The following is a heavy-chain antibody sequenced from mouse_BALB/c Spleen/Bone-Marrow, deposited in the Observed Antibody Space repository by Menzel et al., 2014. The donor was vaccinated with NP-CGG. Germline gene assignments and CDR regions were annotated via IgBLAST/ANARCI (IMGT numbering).Heavy chain of an antibody. CDR1: GFTFSSYA. D-gene: IGHD2-3*01. CDR2: ISSGGST. J-gene: IGHJ3*01. Sequence: EVMLVESGGGLVKPGGSLKLSCAASGFTFSSYAMSWVRQTPEKRLEWVASISSGGSTYYPDSVEGRFTISRDNARNILYLQMSSLRSEDTAMYYCARGYDGYYGFAYWGQGTLVTVSA. CDR3: ARGYDGYYGFAY. V-gene: IGHV5-6-5*01.